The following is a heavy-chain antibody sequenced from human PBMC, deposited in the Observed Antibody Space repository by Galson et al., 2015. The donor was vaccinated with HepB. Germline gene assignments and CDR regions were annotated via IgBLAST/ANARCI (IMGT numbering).Heavy chain of an antibody. Sequence: SLRLSCAASGFAFSTSAFHWVRQAAGKDLEWVSAIGITSDTHYPDSVKGRFTTSRENGGRSVYLQMNGLRAGDTAIYYCARAAPGFTASHHLDHWGQGILVTVSS. CDR3: ARAAPGFTASHHLDH. J-gene: IGHJ4*02. V-gene: IGHV3-13*04. D-gene: IGHD2-2*01. CDR1: GFAFSTSA. CDR2: IGITSDT.